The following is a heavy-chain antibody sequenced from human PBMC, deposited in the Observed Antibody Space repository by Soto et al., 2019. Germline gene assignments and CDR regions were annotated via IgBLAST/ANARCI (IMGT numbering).Heavy chain of an antibody. CDR2: IKQDGSEK. J-gene: IGHJ4*02. Sequence: EVQLVESGGGLVQPGGSLRLSCAASGFTFSSYWMSWVRQAPGKGLEWVANIKQDGSEKYYVDSVKGRFTISRDNAKNSLYLQMNSLRAEDTAVYYCAREGYCSGGSCFHYWGQGTLVTVSS. V-gene: IGHV3-7*01. CDR3: AREGYCSGGSCFHY. D-gene: IGHD2-15*01. CDR1: GFTFSSYW.